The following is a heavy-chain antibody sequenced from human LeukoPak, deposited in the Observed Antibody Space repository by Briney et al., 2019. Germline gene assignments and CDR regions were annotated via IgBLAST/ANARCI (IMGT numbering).Heavy chain of an antibody. D-gene: IGHD3-10*01. J-gene: IGHJ2*01. CDR2: IYYSGST. V-gene: IGHV4-59*01. Sequence: PSETLSLTCTVSGGSISSYYWSWIRQPPGKGLEWIGYIYYSGSTNYNPSLKSRVTISVDTSKNQFSLKLSSVTAADTAVYYCARVAEGEWYFDLWGRGTLVTVSS. CDR3: ARVAEGEWYFDL. CDR1: GGSISSYY.